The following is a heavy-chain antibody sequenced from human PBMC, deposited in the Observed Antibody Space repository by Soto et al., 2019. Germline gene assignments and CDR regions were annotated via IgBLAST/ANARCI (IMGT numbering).Heavy chain of an antibody. CDR1: GFTFSSYG. CDR2: ISYDGSNK. Sequence: ESGGGVVQPGRSLRLSCAASGFTFSSYGMHWVRQAPGKGLEWVAVISYDGSNKYYADSVKGRFTISRDNSKNTLYLQMNSLRAEDTAVYYCAKDHEWELLKYFDYWGQGTLVTVSS. D-gene: IGHD1-26*01. J-gene: IGHJ4*02. V-gene: IGHV3-30*18. CDR3: AKDHEWELLKYFDY.